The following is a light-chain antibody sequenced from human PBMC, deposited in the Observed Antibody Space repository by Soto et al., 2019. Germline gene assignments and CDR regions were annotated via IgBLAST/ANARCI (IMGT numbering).Light chain of an antibody. J-gene: IGLJ1*01. V-gene: IGLV1-44*01. Sequence: QLVLTQPPSASGTPGQTVTISCSGSSSNIGSNTVNWYQQLPGTAPKLLIFSNNQRPSGVPDRFSGSKSGTSASLAISGLQSEDEADYYCAAWDDSLNGYVFGTGTKVTVL. CDR2: SNN. CDR1: SSNIGSNT. CDR3: AAWDDSLNGYV.